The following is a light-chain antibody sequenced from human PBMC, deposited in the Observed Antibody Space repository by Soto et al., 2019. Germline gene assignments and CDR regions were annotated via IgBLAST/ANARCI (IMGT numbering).Light chain of an antibody. CDR3: QQYSVWPLN. Sequence: IVLTHSPATLSVSPGERVTLSCRASQSVRSNLAWYQRQPGQPPRLLIFGASTRATGIPARFSGSGSEAEFALTISTLQSEDFAVYYCQQYSVWPLNFGGGTKVDIK. J-gene: IGKJ4*01. CDR1: QSVRSN. CDR2: GAS. V-gene: IGKV3D-15*01.